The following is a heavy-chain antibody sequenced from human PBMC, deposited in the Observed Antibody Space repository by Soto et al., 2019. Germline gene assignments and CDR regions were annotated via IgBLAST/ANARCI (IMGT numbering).Heavy chain of an antibody. Sequence: QVQLVQSGADLKKPGASVQVSCKTSGYTFSNYAINWVRQAPGQGLEWMGWISSYNSYNGDNKYARMLQDKLTMTIDTSTATAYMELMRLRADDAAFYYCARSELERGEVGYYGLDVWGQGTTVTVSS. CDR1: GYTFSNYA. CDR2: ISSYNSYNGDN. J-gene: IGHJ6*02. D-gene: IGHD3-16*01. V-gene: IGHV1-18*04. CDR3: ARSELERGEVGYYGLDV.